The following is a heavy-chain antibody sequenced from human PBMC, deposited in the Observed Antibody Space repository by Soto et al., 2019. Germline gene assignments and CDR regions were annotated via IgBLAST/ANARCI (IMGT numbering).Heavy chain of an antibody. CDR1: GFTFSSYA. CDR3: AKRISCSSTSCYFSDY. V-gene: IGHV3-23*01. CDR2: ISGSGGST. J-gene: IGHJ4*02. D-gene: IGHD2-2*01. Sequence: GESLKISCAASGFTFSSYAMSWVRQAPGKGLEWVSAISGSGGSTYYADSVKGRVTISRDNSKNTLYLQMNSRRAEDTAVYYCAKRISCSSTSCYFSDYWGQGTLVTVSS.